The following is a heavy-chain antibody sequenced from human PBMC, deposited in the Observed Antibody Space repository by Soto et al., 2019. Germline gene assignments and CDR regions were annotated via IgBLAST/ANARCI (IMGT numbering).Heavy chain of an antibody. D-gene: IGHD2-15*01. J-gene: IGHJ6*02. CDR3: AIAGGRPDYCYGRDV. CDR2: TIPLFSTS. CDR1: AGTFNNYA. Sequence: QEQLVQSGPEVKKPGSSVTVSCKASAGTFNNYAICWVRQAPGQGLEWMGGTIPLFSTSSYAQKFQGRVTITADKSTSTVYMEMRNLKSEDTALYYCAIAGGRPDYCYGRDVWGQGTTVTVS. V-gene: IGHV1-69*06.